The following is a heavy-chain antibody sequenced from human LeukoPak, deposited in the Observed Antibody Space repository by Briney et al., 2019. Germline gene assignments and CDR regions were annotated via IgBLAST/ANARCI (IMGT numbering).Heavy chain of an antibody. CDR1: GGTFSSYA. Sequence: SVKVSCKASGGTFSSYAISWVRQAPGQGLEWMGGIIPIFGTANYAQKSQGRVTITADESTSTAYMELSSLRSEDTAVYYCARDQTGTTYSSFDYWGQGTLVTVSS. J-gene: IGHJ4*02. CDR2: IIPIFGTA. CDR3: ARDQTGTTYSSFDY. V-gene: IGHV1-69*13. D-gene: IGHD1-7*01.